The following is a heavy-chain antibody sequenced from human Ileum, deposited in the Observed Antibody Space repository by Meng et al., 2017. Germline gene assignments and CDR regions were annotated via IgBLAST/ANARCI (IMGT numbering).Heavy chain of an antibody. D-gene: IGHD1-26*01. V-gene: IGHV3-21*01. CDR2: ISSSSYI. J-gene: IGHJ3*02. CDR1: GFSFSSYS. CDR3: ARGWDHDAFDI. Sequence: GGSLRLSCAASGFSFSSYSMNWVRQAPGKGLEWVSSISSSSYIYYADSVKGRFTISRDNAKNSLYLQMNSLRAEDTAVYYCARGWDHDAFDIWGQGTMVTVSS.